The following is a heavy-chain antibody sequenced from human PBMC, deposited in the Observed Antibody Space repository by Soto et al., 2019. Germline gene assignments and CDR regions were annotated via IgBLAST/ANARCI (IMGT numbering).Heavy chain of an antibody. V-gene: IGHV3-66*01. CDR2: IYSGGST. J-gene: IGHJ6*03. CDR3: AREGDYSKYVSRGPYYNYMDV. Sequence: EVQLVESGGGLVQPGGSLRLSCAASGFTVSNNYMSWVRQAPGKGLEWVSVIYSGGSTYYADSVKDRFTISRDNSKNSLYLQMNSLRVEDTAVYYCAREGDYSKYVSRGPYYNYMDVWGKGTTVTVSS. CDR1: GFTVSNNY. D-gene: IGHD4-4*01.